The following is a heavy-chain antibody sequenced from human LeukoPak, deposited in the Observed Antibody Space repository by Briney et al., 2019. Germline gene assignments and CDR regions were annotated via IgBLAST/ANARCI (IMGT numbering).Heavy chain of an antibody. D-gene: IGHD2-2*01. J-gene: IGHJ5*02. V-gene: IGHV4-31*03. CDR1: GGSISSGGYY. Sequence: SETLSLTCTVSGGSISSGGYYWSWIRQHPGKGLEWIGYIYYSGSTYYNPSLKSRATISVVTSKNQFSLKLSSVTAADTAVYYCASTSAEYENWFDPWGQGTLVTVSS. CDR2: IYYSGST. CDR3: ASTSAEYENWFDP.